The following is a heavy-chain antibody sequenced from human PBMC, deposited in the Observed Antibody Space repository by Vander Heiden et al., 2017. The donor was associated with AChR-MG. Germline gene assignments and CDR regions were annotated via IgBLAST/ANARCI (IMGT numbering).Heavy chain of an antibody. CDR1: GFTFSRYS. CDR3: ARDGNRIDCGGDCYSDAFDI. J-gene: IGHJ3*02. V-gene: IGHV3-48*02. D-gene: IGHD2-21*02. Sequence: EVQLVESGGGLVQPGGSLRLSCAASGFTFSRYSMNWVRQAPGKGLEWVSYISSSSSTIYYADSVKGRFTISRDNAKNSLYLQMNSLRDEDTAVYYCARDGNRIDCGGDCYSDAFDIWGQGTMVTVSS. CDR2: ISSSSSTI.